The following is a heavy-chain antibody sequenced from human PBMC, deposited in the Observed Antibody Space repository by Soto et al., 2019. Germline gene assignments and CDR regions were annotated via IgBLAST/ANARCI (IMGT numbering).Heavy chain of an antibody. Sequence: QVQLVQSGAEVKKPGSSVKVSCKTSGGTFSTSAISWVRQAPGQGLEWVGGIMPVFPTPDYAQNFQGRGTITADGSTTTAYLELTSLRADDTAVYYWARDKDRLQLGGNYYYILDVWGQGTAITVSS. J-gene: IGHJ6*02. V-gene: IGHV1-69*12. CDR1: GGTFSTSA. D-gene: IGHD1-1*01. CDR2: IMPVFPTP. CDR3: ARDKDRLQLGGNYYYILDV.